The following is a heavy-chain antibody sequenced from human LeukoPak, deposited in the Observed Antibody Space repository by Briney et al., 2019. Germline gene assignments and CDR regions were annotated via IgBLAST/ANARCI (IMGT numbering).Heavy chain of an antibody. CDR2: ISYDGGNI. CDR3: ARDRRPTRGVSYYFDS. CDR1: GFIFSDYA. Sequence: GGPLRLSCAASGFIFSDYAFHWVRQGPGKGLEGVAVISYDGGNIYYADSVNGRFLISRDNSINTLYLQIYSLKPEDTAVYYCARDRRPTRGVSYYFDSWGQGTLVTVSS. J-gene: IGHJ4*02. D-gene: IGHD6-6*01. V-gene: IGHV3-30*04.